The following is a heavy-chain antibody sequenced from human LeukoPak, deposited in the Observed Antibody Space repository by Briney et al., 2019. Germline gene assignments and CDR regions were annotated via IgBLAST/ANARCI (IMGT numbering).Heavy chain of an antibody. Sequence: GGSLRLSCTASGFTFGDYAMSWFRQAPGKGLEWVGFIRSKAYGGTTEYAASVKGRFTISRDDSKSIAYLQMNSLKTEDTAVYYCTRDYYDSSGYSDFDYWGQGTLVTVSS. CDR3: TRDYYDSSGYSDFDY. CDR2: IRSKAYGGTT. D-gene: IGHD3-22*01. CDR1: GFTFGDYA. J-gene: IGHJ4*02. V-gene: IGHV3-49*03.